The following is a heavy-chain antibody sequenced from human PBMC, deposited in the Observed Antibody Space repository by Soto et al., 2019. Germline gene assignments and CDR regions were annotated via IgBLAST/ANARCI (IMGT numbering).Heavy chain of an antibody. Sequence: EVQLVESGGGLVKPGGSLRLSCAASGFTFSNAWMSWVRQAPGKGLEWVGRIKSKTDGRTTDYAAPVKGRFTISRDDSKNTLYLQMNSLKTEDTAVYYCTTDADIVVVPADYWGQGTLVTVSS. J-gene: IGHJ4*02. CDR3: TTDADIVVVPADY. CDR1: GFTFSNAW. D-gene: IGHD2-2*01. CDR2: IKSKTDGRTT. V-gene: IGHV3-15*01.